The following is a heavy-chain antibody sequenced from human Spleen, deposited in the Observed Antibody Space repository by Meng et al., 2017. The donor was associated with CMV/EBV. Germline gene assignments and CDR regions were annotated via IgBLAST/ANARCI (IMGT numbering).Heavy chain of an antibody. CDR1: GYTFTSYD. D-gene: IGHD6-25*01. V-gene: IGHV1-8*01. J-gene: IGHJ5*02. Sequence: ASVKVSCKASGYTFTSYDINWVRQATGQGLEWMGWMNPNSGNTGYAQKFQGRVTITRNTSISTAYMELSSLRSEDTAVYYCARAPGKLRRVFQTFDPLGQGTLVTVSS. CDR3: ARAPGKLRRVFQTFDP. CDR2: MNPNSGNT.